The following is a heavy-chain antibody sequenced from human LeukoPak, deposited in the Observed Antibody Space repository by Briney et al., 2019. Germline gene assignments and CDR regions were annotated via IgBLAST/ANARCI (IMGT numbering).Heavy chain of an antibody. CDR2: ISWNSGSI. J-gene: IGHJ4*02. D-gene: IGHD3-10*01. CDR3: AREVRGVSH. CDR1: GFTFDDYA. V-gene: IGHV3-9*01. Sequence: SLRLSCAASGFTFDDYAMHWVRQAPGKGLEWVSGISWNSGSIGYADSVKGRFTISRDNAKNSLYLQMNSLRAEDTAVYYCAREVRGVSHWGQGTLVTVSS.